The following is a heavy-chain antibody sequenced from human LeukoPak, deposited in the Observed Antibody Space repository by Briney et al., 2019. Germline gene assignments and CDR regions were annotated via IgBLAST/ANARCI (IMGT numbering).Heavy chain of an antibody. CDR1: GYTFTSYG. Sequence: ASVKVSCKASGYTFTSYGISWVRQAPGQGLEWMGWISAYNGNTNYAQKLQGRVTMTTDTSTSTAYMELRSLRSDDTAVYYCARDISLVGVVIILSPHYYYMDVWGKGTTVTVSS. CDR3: ARDISLVGVVIILSPHYYYMDV. J-gene: IGHJ6*03. CDR2: ISAYNGNT. D-gene: IGHD3-3*01. V-gene: IGHV1-18*01.